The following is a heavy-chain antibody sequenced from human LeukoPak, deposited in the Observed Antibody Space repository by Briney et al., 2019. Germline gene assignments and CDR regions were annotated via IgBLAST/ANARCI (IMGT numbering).Heavy chain of an antibody. D-gene: IGHD3-22*01. Sequence: GGSLRLSCAASGFTFSSYWMSWVRQAPGKGLEWVANIKQDGSEKYYVDSVKGRFTISRDNAKNSLYLQMNSLRVEDTAVYYCARADYYDSSGYRPYYYYGMDVWGQGTTVTVSS. CDR1: GFTFSSYW. V-gene: IGHV3-7*03. CDR2: IKQDGSEK. J-gene: IGHJ6*02. CDR3: ARADYYDSSGYRPYYYYGMDV.